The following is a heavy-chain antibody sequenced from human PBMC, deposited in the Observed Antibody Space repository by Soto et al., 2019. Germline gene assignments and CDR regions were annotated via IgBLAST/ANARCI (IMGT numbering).Heavy chain of an antibody. Sequence: PGGSLRLSCAASGFICSSYDMSWVRQAPGKGLEWVSTIGGGDGSTYYADSVKGRFTISRDNSNSALYLQMNSLRVGDTAIYYCAKGILVKPPGTRTFDIWGQGTMVTVSS. J-gene: IGHJ3*02. CDR1: GFICSSYD. D-gene: IGHD6-13*01. CDR2: IGGGDGST. CDR3: AKGILVKPPGTRTFDI. V-gene: IGHV3-23*01.